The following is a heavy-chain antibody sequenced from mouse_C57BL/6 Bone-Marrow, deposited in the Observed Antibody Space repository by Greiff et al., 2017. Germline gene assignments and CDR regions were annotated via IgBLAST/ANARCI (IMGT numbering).Heavy chain of an antibody. V-gene: IGHV1-80*01. D-gene: IGHD4-1*01. Sequence: QVQLKESGAELVKPGASVKISCKASGYAFSSYWMNWVKQRPGKGLEWIGQIYPGDGDTNYNGKFKGKATLTADKSSSTAYMQLSSLTSEDSAVYFCARRLTGTEEGFDYWGQGTTLTVSS. CDR1: GYAFSSYW. CDR3: ARRLTGTEEGFDY. J-gene: IGHJ2*01. CDR2: IYPGDGDT.